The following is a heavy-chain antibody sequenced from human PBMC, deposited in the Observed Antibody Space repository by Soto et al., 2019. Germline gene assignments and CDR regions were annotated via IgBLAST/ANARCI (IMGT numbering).Heavy chain of an antibody. V-gene: IGHV3-21*01. J-gene: IGHJ4*02. CDR1: GFTFSSYS. CDR3: AKGDTYYYDSSGPSSTGY. Sequence: PGGSLRLSCAASGFTFSSYSMNWVRQAPGKGLEWVSSISSSSSYIYYADSVKGRFTISRDNAKNSLYLQMNSLRAEDTAVYYCAKGDTYYYDSSGPSSTGYWGQGTLVTVSS. D-gene: IGHD3-22*01. CDR2: ISSSSSYI.